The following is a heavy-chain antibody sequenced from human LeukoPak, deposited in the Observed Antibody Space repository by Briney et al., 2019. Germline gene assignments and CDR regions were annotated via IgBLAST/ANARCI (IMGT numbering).Heavy chain of an antibody. J-gene: IGHJ4*02. V-gene: IGHV3-48*01. CDR3: AAPGPYYYDSSEFDY. CDR2: ISSSSNTI. Sequence: GGSLRLSCAASGFTFSSYNMNWVRQAPGKGLDWVSYISSSSNTIYYADSVKGRFTISRDNAKNSLYLHMSSLRAEDTAVYYCAAPGPYYYDSSEFDYWGQGTLVTVSS. CDR1: GFTFSSYN. D-gene: IGHD3-22*01.